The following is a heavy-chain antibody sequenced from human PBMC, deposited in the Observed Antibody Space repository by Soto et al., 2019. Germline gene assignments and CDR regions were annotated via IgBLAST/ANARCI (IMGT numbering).Heavy chain of an antibody. V-gene: IGHV3-30-3*01. CDR3: ARPLWRDDYNWGYFDL. J-gene: IGHJ2*01. Sequence: QVQLVESGGGVVQPGRSLRLSCAASGFTFSSYALHWVRQVPGKGLEWGAVISYAGSNKYYADSVKGRFTISRDNSKNTLYLRMNSLRTEDTAVYYCARPLWRDDYNWGYFDLLCRGTLVTVSS. CDR2: ISYAGSNK. D-gene: IGHD4-4*01. CDR1: GFTFSSYA.